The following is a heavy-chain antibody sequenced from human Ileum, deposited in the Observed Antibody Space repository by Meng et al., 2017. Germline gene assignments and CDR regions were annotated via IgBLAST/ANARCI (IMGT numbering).Heavy chain of an antibody. CDR3: AREGKLLWFGERNWFDP. J-gene: IGHJ5*02. V-gene: IGHV1-2*02. CDR1: GYTFTRYS. Sequence: QVELVGSGAAVEKPRASVRVSAKSSGYTFTRYSMHRVQQPPGQGLEWMGWINPNSGXTNYAQKFQGRVTMTRDTSISTAYMELSRLRSDDTAVYYCAREGKLLWFGERNWFDPWGQGTLVTVSS. CDR2: INPNSGXT. D-gene: IGHD3-10*01.